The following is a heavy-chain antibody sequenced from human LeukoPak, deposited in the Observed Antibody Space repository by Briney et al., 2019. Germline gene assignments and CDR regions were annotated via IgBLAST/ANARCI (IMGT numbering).Heavy chain of an antibody. CDR3: ARADCSSSSCYTVSY. V-gene: IGHV3-64*01. J-gene: IGHJ4*02. Sequence: PGGSLRLSCAASGFTFNTYAMQWVRHAPGKGLEYVSGIDNIGDGTYYANSVKGRFSISRDNSKNTVYLQMDSLKAEDTAVYYCARADCSSSSCYTVSYWGQGILVTVSS. CDR2: IDNIGDGT. CDR1: GFTFNTYA. D-gene: IGHD2-2*01.